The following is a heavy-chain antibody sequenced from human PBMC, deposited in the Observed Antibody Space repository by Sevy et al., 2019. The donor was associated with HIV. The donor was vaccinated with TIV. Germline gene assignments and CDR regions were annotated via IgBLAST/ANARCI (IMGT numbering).Heavy chain of an antibody. Sequence: KISCKASGGTFSSYAISWVRQAPGQGLEWMGGIIPIFGTANYAQKFQGRVTITADESTSTAYMELSSLRSEDTAVYYCARDRDGWSDDAFDIWGQGTMVTVSS. CDR3: ARDRDGWSDDAFDI. D-gene: IGHD6-19*01. CDR2: IIPIFGTA. V-gene: IGHV1-69*01. J-gene: IGHJ3*02. CDR1: GGTFSSYA.